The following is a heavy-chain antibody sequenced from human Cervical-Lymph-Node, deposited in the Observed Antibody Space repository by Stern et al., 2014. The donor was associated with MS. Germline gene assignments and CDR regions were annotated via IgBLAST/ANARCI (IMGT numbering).Heavy chain of an antibody. CDR3: ARATSDYIWGSYRYLDY. V-gene: IGHV1-69*01. Sequence: QVQLVQYGAEVKKPGSSVKVSCKASGGTFSSYTISWVRQDPGQGFERMGGNLPMFGSASYAEKFQGRVTITADESTSTAYMDLSTLRSEDTAVYYCARATSDYIWGSYRYLDYWGQGTQVTVSS. CDR1: GGTFSSYT. CDR2: NLPMFGSA. D-gene: IGHD3-16*02. J-gene: IGHJ4*02.